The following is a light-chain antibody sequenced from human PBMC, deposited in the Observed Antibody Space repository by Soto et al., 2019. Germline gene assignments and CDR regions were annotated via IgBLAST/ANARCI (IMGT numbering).Light chain of an antibody. Sequence: EIVLTQSPGTLSLSPGEGATLSCRASQSVSSTFLAWYQQKPGQAPRLLIYGTSSRATGIPDRFSGSGSGTDFTLTISRLEPEDFAVYYCQRYHDSPPTWTFGQGTKVEIK. V-gene: IGKV3-20*01. CDR1: QSVSSTF. J-gene: IGKJ1*01. CDR3: QRYHDSPPTWT. CDR2: GTS.